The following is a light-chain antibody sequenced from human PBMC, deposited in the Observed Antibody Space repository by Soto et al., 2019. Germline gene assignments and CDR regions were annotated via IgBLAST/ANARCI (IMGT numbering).Light chain of an antibody. J-gene: IGKJ5*01. CDR1: QSISGW. V-gene: IGKV1-5*01. CDR2: DVS. Sequence: DIQMTQSPSTLSASVGDRVTITCRASQSISGWLAWYQQKPGKAPKLLIYDVSSLESGVPSRFSGSGSGTEFTLAISSLQPDDFATYYCQQYNSTPRTFGQGTRLEIK. CDR3: QQYNSTPRT.